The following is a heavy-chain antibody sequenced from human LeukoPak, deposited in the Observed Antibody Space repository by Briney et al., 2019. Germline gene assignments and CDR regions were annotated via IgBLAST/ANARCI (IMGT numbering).Heavy chain of an antibody. D-gene: IGHD1-26*01. CDR1: GFMFDDYG. CDR2: ISSSSSNI. J-gene: IGHJ4*02. Sequence: PGGSLRLSCAASGFMFDDYGMSWVRQAPGKGLEWVSYISSSSSNIYYADSVKGRFTISRDNAKNSLYLQMNSLRDEDTAVYYCARDLQRIGDYWGQGTLVTVSS. V-gene: IGHV3-48*02. CDR3: ARDLQRIGDY.